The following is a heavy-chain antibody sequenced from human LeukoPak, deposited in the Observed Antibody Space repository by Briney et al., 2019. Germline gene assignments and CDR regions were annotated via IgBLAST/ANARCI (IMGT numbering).Heavy chain of an antibody. J-gene: IGHJ4*02. Sequence: GRSLRLSCAASGFTFSSYGMHWVRQAPGKGLEWVAVISYDGSNKYYADSVKGRFTISRDNSKNTLYLQMNSLRAEDTAVYYRAKDALLWFGELSLWGQGTLVTVSS. CDR2: ISYDGSNK. CDR3: AKDALLWFGELSL. V-gene: IGHV3-30*18. D-gene: IGHD3-10*01. CDR1: GFTFSSYG.